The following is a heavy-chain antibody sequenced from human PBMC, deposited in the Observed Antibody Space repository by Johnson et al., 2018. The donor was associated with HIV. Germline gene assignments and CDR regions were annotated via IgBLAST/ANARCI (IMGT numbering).Heavy chain of an antibody. Sequence: VQLVESGGGLVQPGRSLRLSCAASGFTFDDYAMHWVRQAPGKGLEWVSGISWNSGSTYYADSVKGRFTISRDNSKNTLYLQMNSLRADDTAVYYCAKDLPRITTSISAFDIWGQGTMVTVSS. CDR1: GFTFDDYA. V-gene: IGHV3-9*01. CDR2: ISWNSGST. J-gene: IGHJ3*02. CDR3: AKDLPRITTSISAFDI. D-gene: IGHD1-14*01.